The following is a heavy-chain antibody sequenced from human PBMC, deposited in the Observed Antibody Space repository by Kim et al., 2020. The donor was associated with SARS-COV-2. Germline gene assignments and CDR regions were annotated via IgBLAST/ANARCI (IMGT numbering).Heavy chain of an antibody. V-gene: IGHV2-70*11. CDR2: IDWDDDK. CDR3: ARITVRGLIKDYYYGMNV. J-gene: IGHJ6*02. D-gene: IGHD3-10*01. Sequence: SGPTLVNPTQTLTLTCTFSGFSLSTSGMCVSWIRQPPGKALEWLARIDWDDDKYYSTSLKTRLTISKDTSKNQVVLTMTNMDPVDTATYYCARITVRGLIKDYYYGMNVGGQGPTAT. CDR1: GFSLSTSGMC.